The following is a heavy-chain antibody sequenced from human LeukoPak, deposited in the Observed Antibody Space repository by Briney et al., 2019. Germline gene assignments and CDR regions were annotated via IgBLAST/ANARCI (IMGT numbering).Heavy chain of an antibody. CDR2: ISSSSSYI. D-gene: IGHD3-22*01. V-gene: IGHV3-21*01. CDR3: ARGDSSGYYPYYFDY. CDR1: GFTFSSYS. Sequence: GGSLRLSCAASGFTFSSYSMNWVRQAPGKGLEWVSSISSSSSYIYYADSVKGRFTISRDNAKNSLYLQMNSLRAEDAAVYYCARGDSSGYYPYYFDYWGQGTLATVSS. J-gene: IGHJ4*02.